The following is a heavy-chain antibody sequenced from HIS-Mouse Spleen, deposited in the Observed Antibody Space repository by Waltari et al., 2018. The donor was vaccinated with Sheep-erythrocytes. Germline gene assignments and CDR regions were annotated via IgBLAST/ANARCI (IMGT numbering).Heavy chain of an antibody. J-gene: IGHJ3*02. V-gene: IGHV1-2*02. Sequence: QVQLVQSGAEVKKPGASVKVSCKASGYTFTGSYMHWVRHAPGQGLEWMGWINPNSGGTNYAQKFQGRVTMTRDTSISTAYMELSRLRSDDTAVYYCARGYYDFWSGSALGAFDIWGQGTMVTVSS. CDR1: GYTFTGSY. CDR3: ARGYYDFWSGSALGAFDI. CDR2: INPNSGGT. D-gene: IGHD3-3*01.